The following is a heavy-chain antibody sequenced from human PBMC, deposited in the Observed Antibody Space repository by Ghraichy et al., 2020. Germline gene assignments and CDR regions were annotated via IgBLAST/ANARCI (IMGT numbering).Heavy chain of an antibody. CDR1: GFTVSSNY. CDR2: IYSGGTT. Sequence: GSLRLSCAASGFTVSSNYMSWVCQAPGKGLEWVSVIYSGGTTYYADSVKGRFTISRDNSKNTLYLQMNSLRAEDTAVYYCTRVSTVTTYAFDIWGQGTMVTVSS. D-gene: IGHD4-17*01. V-gene: IGHV3-53*01. CDR3: TRVSTVTTYAFDI. J-gene: IGHJ3*02.